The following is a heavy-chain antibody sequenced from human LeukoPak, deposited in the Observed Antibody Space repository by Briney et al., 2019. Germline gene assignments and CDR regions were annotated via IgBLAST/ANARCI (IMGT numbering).Heavy chain of an antibody. J-gene: IGHJ2*01. CDR3: ARVRYYDVSGYPFYWYFDL. CDR2: IHQSANT. V-gene: IGHV4-31*03. D-gene: IGHD3-22*01. Sequence: NLSQTLSLTCTVSGDSISSAGYDWSWVRQQPGKGLEWIGYIHQSANTYYNPSLKSRVTISVDTSHSQFSLKMTSVNAADTAVYPCARVRYYDVSGYPFYWYFDLWGRGTLVT. CDR1: GDSISSAGYD.